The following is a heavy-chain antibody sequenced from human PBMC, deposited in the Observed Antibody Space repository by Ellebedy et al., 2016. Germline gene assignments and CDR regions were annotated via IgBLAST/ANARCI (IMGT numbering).Heavy chain of an antibody. CDR1: GFIFSDYY. J-gene: IGHJ1*01. CDR3: VRSVFGGTGYFQH. CDR2: IKQDGSEK. Sequence: GGSLRLSXAASGFIFSDYYMTWIRQAPGKGLEWVANIKQDGSEKYYVGSVKGRFTVSRDNAKNSLYLQMNSLRAEDTAVYYCVRSVFGGTGYFQHWGQGTLVTVSS. D-gene: IGHD3-10*02. V-gene: IGHV3-7*01.